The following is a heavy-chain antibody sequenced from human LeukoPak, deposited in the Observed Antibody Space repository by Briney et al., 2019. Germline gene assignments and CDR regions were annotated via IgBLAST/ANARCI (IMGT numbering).Heavy chain of an antibody. V-gene: IGHV4-39*07. CDR1: GFTFSSYG. Sequence: GSLRLSCAASGFTFSSYGMSWVRQAPGKGLEWIGSIYYSGSTYYNPSLKSRITISVDTSKNQFSLKLSSVTAADTAVYYCARESKGYSSGWYDRYYFDYWGQGTLVTVSS. CDR2: IYYSGST. D-gene: IGHD6-19*01. J-gene: IGHJ4*02. CDR3: ARESKGYSSGWYDRYYFDY.